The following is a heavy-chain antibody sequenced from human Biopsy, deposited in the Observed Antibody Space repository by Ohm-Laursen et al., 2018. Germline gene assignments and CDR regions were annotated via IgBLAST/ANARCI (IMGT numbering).Heavy chain of an antibody. CDR2: IHHSGST. Sequence: TLSLTCTVSGVSITAYYWSWIRQPPGKGLECIGNIHHSGSTNYNPSLKSRLTISVDTSKNQFSLKLTSVTAADTAVYYCARMDCSGGSCHYYSYGMDVWGQGTTVTVSS. V-gene: IGHV4-4*09. D-gene: IGHD2-15*01. J-gene: IGHJ6*02. CDR3: ARMDCSGGSCHYYSYGMDV. CDR1: GVSITAYY.